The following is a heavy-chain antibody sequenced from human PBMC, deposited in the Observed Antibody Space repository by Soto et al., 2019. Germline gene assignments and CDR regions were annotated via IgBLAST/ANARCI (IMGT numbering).Heavy chain of an antibody. CDR1: GYTFTSYG. D-gene: IGHD6-6*01. CDR3: AKDSSSPWFRGGYFDY. V-gene: IGHV1-18*01. Sequence: GASVKVSCKASGYTFTSYGISWVRQAPGQGLEWMGWISAYNGNTNYAQKLQGRVTMTTDTSTSTAYMELRSLRSDDTAVYYCAKDSSSPWFRGGYFDYWGQGTLVTVSS. CDR2: ISAYNGNT. J-gene: IGHJ4*02.